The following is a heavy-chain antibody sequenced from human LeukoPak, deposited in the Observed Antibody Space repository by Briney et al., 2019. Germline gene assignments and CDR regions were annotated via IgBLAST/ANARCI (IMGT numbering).Heavy chain of an antibody. J-gene: IGHJ4*02. V-gene: IGHV1-24*01. CDR2: INPEDGET. Sequence: ASVKVSCKVSGYTFTNLSMHWVRQAPGKGLEWMGGINPEDGETIYAHTLQGRVTMTEDTSTNTAYMELSSLRSEDTAVYCCATKNINWNVRHFDYWGEGTLVTVSS. CDR1: GYTFTNLS. CDR3: ATKNINWNVRHFDY. D-gene: IGHD1-1*01.